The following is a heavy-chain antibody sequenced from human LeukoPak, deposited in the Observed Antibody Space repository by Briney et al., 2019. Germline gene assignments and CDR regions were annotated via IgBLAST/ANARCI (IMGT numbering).Heavy chain of an antibody. CDR2: ICWNSGRI. Sequence: PGGSLRLSCAAPGYTPAVYAMHRGRQAPGKGLEWVSGICWNSGRIGYADAVKGRFTISRDNAKKSLYLDMNRPRAEDTSVYYCAKDVASVAGPGGDYWGQGTLVTVSS. CDR1: GYTPAVYA. D-gene: IGHD6-19*01. J-gene: IGHJ4*02. V-gene: IGHV3-9*02. CDR3: AKDVASVAGPGGDY.